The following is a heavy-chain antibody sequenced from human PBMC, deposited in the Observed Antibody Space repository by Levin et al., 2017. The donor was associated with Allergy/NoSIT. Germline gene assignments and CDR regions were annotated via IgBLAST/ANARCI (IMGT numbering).Heavy chain of an antibody. D-gene: IGHD2-15*01. V-gene: IGHV1-69*04. CDR1: GGTFSSYA. J-gene: IGHJ4*02. CDR3: AATPGYCSGGSCYGLRFDY. Sequence: SVKVSCKASGGTFSSYAISWVRQAPGQGLEWMGRIIPILGIANYAQKFQGRVTITADKSTSTAYMELSSLRSEDTAVYYCAATPGYCSGGSCYGLRFDYWGQGTLVTVSS. CDR2: IIPILGIA.